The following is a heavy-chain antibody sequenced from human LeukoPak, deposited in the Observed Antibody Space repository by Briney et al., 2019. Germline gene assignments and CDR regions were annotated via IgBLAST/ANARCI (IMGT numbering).Heavy chain of an antibody. CDR1: GFTFSNYG. V-gene: IGHV3-30*18. J-gene: IGHJ4*02. CDR3: AKRSSGWVDY. CDR2: ISYDGSNK. D-gene: IGHD6-19*01. Sequence: GWSLRLSCAASGFTFSNYGMHWVRQAPGKGMEWVALISYDGSNKYYADSVKGRFTISRDNSKNTLYLQMNSLRAEDTAVYYCAKRSSGWVDYWGQGTLVTVSS.